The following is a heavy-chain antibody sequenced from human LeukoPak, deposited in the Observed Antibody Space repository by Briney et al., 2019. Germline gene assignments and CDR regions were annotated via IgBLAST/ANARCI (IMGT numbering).Heavy chain of an antibody. V-gene: IGHV4-34*01. J-gene: IGHJ4*02. Sequence: SETLSLTCAVYGGSFSGYYWSWIRQPPGKGLEWIGEINHSGSTNYNPSLKSRVTISVDTSKNQFSLKLSSVTAADTAVYYCAGDIAVAGKDDYWGQGTLVTVSS. CDR1: GGSFSGYY. D-gene: IGHD6-19*01. CDR2: INHSGST. CDR3: AGDIAVAGKDDY.